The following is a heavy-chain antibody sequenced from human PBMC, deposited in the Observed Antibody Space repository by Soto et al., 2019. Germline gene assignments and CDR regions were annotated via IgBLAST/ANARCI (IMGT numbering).Heavy chain of an antibody. Sequence: QVQLVQSGAEVKKPWSSVKVSCKASGGTFSSYTISWVRQAPGQGLEWMGRIIPILGIANYAQKFQGRVTITADKSTSTAYMELSSLRSEDTAVYYCARGGAVYGIDYWGQGTLVTVSS. D-gene: IGHD2-8*01. CDR2: IIPILGIA. V-gene: IGHV1-69*02. CDR1: GGTFSSYT. CDR3: ARGGAVYGIDY. J-gene: IGHJ4*02.